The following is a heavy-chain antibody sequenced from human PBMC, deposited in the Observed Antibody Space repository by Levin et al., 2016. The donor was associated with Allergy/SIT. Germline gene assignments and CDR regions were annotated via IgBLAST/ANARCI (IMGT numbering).Heavy chain of an antibody. V-gene: IGHV3-23*01. J-gene: IGHJ5*02. CDR1: GFTFSSYA. CDR2: ISGSGLTT. CDR3: ARAPSDWYKWFDP. D-gene: IGHD6-19*01. Sequence: GESLKISCAASGFTFSSYAMGWVRQAPGKGLEWVSGISGSGLTTYYADSVKGRFTISRDNSKNTLFLQMIGLRADDTALYYCARAPSDWYKWFDPWGQGTLVTVSS.